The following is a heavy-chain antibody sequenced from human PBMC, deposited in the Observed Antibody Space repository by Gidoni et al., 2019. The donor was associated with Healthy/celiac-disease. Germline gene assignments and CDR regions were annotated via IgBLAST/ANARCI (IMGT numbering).Heavy chain of an antibody. D-gene: IGHD3-22*01. CDR3: ARPYYYDSSGYPADYGMDV. V-gene: IGHV1-69*01. Sequence: QVQLVQSGAEVKKPGSSVKVSCKASGGTFSSYAIRWVRQAPGQGLEWMGGIIPIFGTANYAQKFQGRVTITADESTSTAYMELSSLRSEDTAVYYCARPYYYDSSGYPADYGMDVWGQGTTVTVSS. CDR1: GGTFSSYA. J-gene: IGHJ6*02. CDR2: IIPIFGTA.